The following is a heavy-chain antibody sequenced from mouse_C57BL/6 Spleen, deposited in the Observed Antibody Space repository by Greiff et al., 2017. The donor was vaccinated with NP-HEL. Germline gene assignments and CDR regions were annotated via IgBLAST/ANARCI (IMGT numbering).Heavy chain of an antibody. V-gene: IGHV3-3*01. D-gene: IGHD1-1*01. CDR1: GFSINSDCF. Sequence: EVKLMESGPSLVRPSQTLSLTCTVTGFSINSDCFCIWLRQLPGNKLEYIGYTFYSGITYYNPSFESRSFITRDTSKNQFSLKLSSVTTEETATYYCAGVLRTSYAMDYWGQGTSVTVSS. CDR3: AGVLRTSYAMDY. CDR2: TFYSGIT. J-gene: IGHJ4*01.